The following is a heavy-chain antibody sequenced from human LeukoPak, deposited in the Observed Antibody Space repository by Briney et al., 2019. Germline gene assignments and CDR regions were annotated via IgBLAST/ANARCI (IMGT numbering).Heavy chain of an antibody. CDR3: AKGSHIVVVIAPSPFDY. J-gene: IGHJ4*02. CDR1: GFTFSSYA. V-gene: IGHV3-23*01. CDR2: ISGSGGST. D-gene: IGHD2-21*01. Sequence: GGSLRLSCAASGFTFSSYAMSWVRQAPGKGLEWVSAISGSGGSTYYADSVKGRFTISRDNSKNTLYLQMNSLRAEDTAVYYCAKGSHIVVVIAPSPFDYWGQGTLVTVSS.